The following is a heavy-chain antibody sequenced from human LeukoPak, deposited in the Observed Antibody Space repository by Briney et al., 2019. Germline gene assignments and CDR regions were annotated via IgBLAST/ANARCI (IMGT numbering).Heavy chain of an antibody. J-gene: IGHJ6*04. Sequence: SETLSLTCTVSGGSIGSGGYYWSWIRQHPGKGLEWIGYIYYSGSTYYNPSLKSRVTISVDTSKNQFSLKLSSVTAADTAVYYCARVHPSYYYYGMDVWGKGTTVTVSS. CDR2: IYYSGST. CDR1: GGSIGSGGYY. CDR3: ARVHPSYYYYGMDV. V-gene: IGHV4-31*03.